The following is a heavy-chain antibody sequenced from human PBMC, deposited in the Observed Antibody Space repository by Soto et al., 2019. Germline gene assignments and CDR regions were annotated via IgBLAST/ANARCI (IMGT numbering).Heavy chain of an antibody. Sequence: QVQLVQSGAEVKKPGSSVKVSCKASGDTFTIFAISWVRQAPGQGLEWMGGIIPTIGTTNYAQRFQGIITITGDESTGTAYMELGSLKSEDTAVYYYARDLCSGYGPGDYWGQGTLVTVSS. J-gene: IGHJ4*02. CDR1: GDTFTIFA. V-gene: IGHV1-69*12. CDR3: ARDLCSGYGPGDY. D-gene: IGHD5-12*01. CDR2: IIPTIGTT.